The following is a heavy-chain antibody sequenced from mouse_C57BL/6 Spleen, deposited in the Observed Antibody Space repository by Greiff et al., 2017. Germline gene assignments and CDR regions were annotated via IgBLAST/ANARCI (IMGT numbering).Heavy chain of an antibody. CDR2: INPSNGDT. Sequence: QVQLQQPGTELVKPGASVKLSCKASGYTFTSYWMHWVKQRPGQGLEWIGNINPSNGDTNYNEKFKSKATLTVDKSSSTAYMQLSSLTSEDSAVYYCAREGITPVPHWYFDVWGTGTTLTVSS. CDR3: AREGITPVPHWYFDV. J-gene: IGHJ1*03. D-gene: IGHD1-1*01. V-gene: IGHV1-53*01. CDR1: GYTFTSYW.